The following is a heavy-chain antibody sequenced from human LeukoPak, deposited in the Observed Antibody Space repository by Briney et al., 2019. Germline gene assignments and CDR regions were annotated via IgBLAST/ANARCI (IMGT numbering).Heavy chain of an antibody. Sequence: GGSLRLSCAASGFTFSSYGMHWVRQAPGKGLEWVSSISSSSSYIYYADSVKGRFTISRDNAKNSLYLQMNSLRAEDTAVYYCARKRWLQYFDYWGQGTLVTVSS. CDR2: ISSSSSYI. V-gene: IGHV3-21*01. CDR1: GFTFSSYG. D-gene: IGHD5-24*01. CDR3: ARKRWLQYFDY. J-gene: IGHJ4*02.